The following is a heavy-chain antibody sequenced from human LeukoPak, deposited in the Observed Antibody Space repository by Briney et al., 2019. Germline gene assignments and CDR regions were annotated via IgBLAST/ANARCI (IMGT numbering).Heavy chain of an antibody. V-gene: IGHV4-34*01. CDR1: GGSFSGYY. J-gene: IGHJ5*02. D-gene: IGHD2-2*01. CDR3: ARGPPHWDIVVVPAASGVYNWFDP. Sequence: SETLSLTCAVYGGSFSGYYWSWIRQPPGKGLEWIGEINHSGSTNYNLSLKSRVTISVDTSKNQFSLKLSSVTAADTAVYYCARGPPHWDIVVVPAASGVYNWFDPWGQGTLVTVSS. CDR2: INHSGST.